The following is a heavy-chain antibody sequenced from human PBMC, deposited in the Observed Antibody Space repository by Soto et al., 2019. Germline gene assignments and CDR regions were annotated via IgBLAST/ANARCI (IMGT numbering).Heavy chain of an antibody. CDR1: GYTFTGYY. CDR3: AREVLRYFDWLPFYFDY. J-gene: IGHJ4*02. D-gene: IGHD3-9*01. Sequence: HVQLVQSGAEVKKPGASVKVSCKASGYTFTGYYMHWVRQAPGQGLEWMGWINPNSGGTNYAQKFQGRVTMARDTSISTAYMELSRLRADDTAVYYCAREVLRYFDWLPFYFDYWGQGTLVTVSS. CDR2: INPNSGGT. V-gene: IGHV1-2*02.